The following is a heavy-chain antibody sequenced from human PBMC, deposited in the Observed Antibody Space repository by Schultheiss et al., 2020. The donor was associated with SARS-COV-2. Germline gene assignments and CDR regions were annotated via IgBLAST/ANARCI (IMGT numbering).Heavy chain of an antibody. V-gene: IGHV3-23*01. J-gene: IGHJ2*01. Sequence: GGSLRLSCAASGFTFSTYAMSWVRQAPGKGLEWVSAISDTTYYADSVRGRFTISRDNSKNTLYLQMNSLRAEDTAVYYCARDRTGNSGGHFDLWGRGTLVTVSS. CDR2: ISDTT. CDR3: ARDRTGNSGGHFDL. CDR1: GFTFSTYA. D-gene: IGHD5-12*01.